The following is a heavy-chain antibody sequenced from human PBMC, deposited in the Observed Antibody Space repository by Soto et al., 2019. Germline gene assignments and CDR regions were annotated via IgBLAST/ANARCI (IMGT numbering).Heavy chain of an antibody. Sequence: SETLSLTCTVSGDSMSSSNWWNWVRQPPGKGLEWIGEAHHSGRTNYNPSLKTRVTISVDRSQNLFSLKLASVTAADTAVYYCARHLTYCSAGSCYSDFPYYGMDVWGQGTTVTVSS. CDR3: ARHLTYCSAGSCYSDFPYYGMDV. D-gene: IGHD2-15*01. CDR2: AHHSGRT. V-gene: IGHV4-4*02. CDR1: GDSMSSSNW. J-gene: IGHJ6*02.